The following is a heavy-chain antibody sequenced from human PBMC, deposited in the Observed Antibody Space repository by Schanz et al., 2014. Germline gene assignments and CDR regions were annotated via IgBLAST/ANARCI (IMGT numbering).Heavy chain of an antibody. V-gene: IGHV3-53*01. D-gene: IGHD7-27*01. CDR2: IYSDGST. CDR1: GFTVSDNY. CDR3: AKDYRTGAIDY. Sequence: HLVESGGGLIQPGGSLRLSCAASGFTVSDNYMTWVRQAPGKGLECVSIIYSDGSTYYVDSVKGRFIISRDNSKNTLFLQMNSLRAEDTAVYYCAKDYRTGAIDYWGQGTLVTVSS. J-gene: IGHJ4*02.